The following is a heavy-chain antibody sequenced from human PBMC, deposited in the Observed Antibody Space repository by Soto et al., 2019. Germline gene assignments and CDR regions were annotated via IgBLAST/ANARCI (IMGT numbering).Heavy chain of an antibody. J-gene: IGHJ5*02. V-gene: IGHV1-3*01. CDR1: GYTFTNSG. CDR2: INAGNGNT. D-gene: IGHD3-10*01. CDR3: ARAPEVTMVRGVIITEIFWFDP. Sequence: ASVKLSCKASGYTFTNSGSSWVRQAPGQRLEWMGWINAGNGNTKYSQKFQGRVTITRDTSASTAYMELSSLRSEDTAVYYCARAPEVTMVRGVIITEIFWFDPWGQGTLVTVSS.